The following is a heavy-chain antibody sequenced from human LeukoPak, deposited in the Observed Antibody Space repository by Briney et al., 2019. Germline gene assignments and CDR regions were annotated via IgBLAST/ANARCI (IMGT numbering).Heavy chain of an antibody. Sequence: PGGSLRLSCAASGLAFSNYEMNWVRQAPGKGLEWVSYISFSGDTIRYADSVQGRFTFSRDNAKNSVYLQMNRLRVDDTAVYYCASRQPYGGYDYWGQGALVTVSS. CDR2: ISFSGDTI. D-gene: IGHD5-12*01. V-gene: IGHV3-48*03. J-gene: IGHJ4*02. CDR1: GLAFSNYE. CDR3: ASRQPYGGYDY.